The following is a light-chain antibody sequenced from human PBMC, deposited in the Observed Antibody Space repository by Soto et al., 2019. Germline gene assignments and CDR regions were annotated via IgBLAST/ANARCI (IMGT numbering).Light chain of an antibody. Sequence: QSALTQPPSASGSPGQSVTISCTGTSSDVGGYNYVSWYQQHPGKAPKLMIYEVSKRPSGVPDRFSGSKSGNTASLTVSGLRAEDEADYYCSSYAGSNTVVFGGGIKLTVL. CDR1: SSDVGGYNY. CDR2: EVS. CDR3: SSYAGSNTVV. V-gene: IGLV2-8*01. J-gene: IGLJ2*01.